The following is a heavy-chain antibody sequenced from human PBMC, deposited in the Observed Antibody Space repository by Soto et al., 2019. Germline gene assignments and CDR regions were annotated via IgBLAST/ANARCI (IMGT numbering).Heavy chain of an antibody. V-gene: IGHV4-34*01. CDR2: INHSGRV. J-gene: IGHJ6*02. CDR1: GGSFSGHS. D-gene: IGHD3-10*01. CDR3: GIDRWWFGESTSIYYYSYGMDV. Sequence: SETLSLTGAVYGGSFSGHSCTWIRQSPGKGLEWIGDINHSGRVNYSPSLKSRVTISLDTSKNQFSLTLSAVTAADTAMYYCGIDRWWFGESTSIYYYSYGMDVCGQGTTVTVSS.